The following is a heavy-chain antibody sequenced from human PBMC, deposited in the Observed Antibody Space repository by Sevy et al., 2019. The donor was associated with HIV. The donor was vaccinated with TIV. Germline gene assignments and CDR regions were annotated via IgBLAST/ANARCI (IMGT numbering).Heavy chain of an antibody. CDR1: GFTFSNYA. CDR2: VSSSGGSS. Sequence: GGSLRLSCTASGFTFSNYAMSWVRQAPGKGLEWVSVVSSSGGSSYDADSVEGRFTISRDNSKNTLYLQMKNLRAEDTALYYCAKGGPHWLDWYFDLWGRGTPVTVSS. CDR3: AKGGPHWLDWYFDL. V-gene: IGHV3-23*01. D-gene: IGHD6-19*01. J-gene: IGHJ2*01.